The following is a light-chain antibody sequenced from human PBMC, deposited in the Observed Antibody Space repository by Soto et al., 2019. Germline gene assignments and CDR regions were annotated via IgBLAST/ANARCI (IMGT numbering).Light chain of an antibody. CDR3: VTWDSSLRVVM. Sequence: QSLLTQPPSVSAAPGTKVTISCSGSSSNIGNNYVSWYQQFPRAAPQLLIYANDKRPSGIPDRFSASKSGTSATLGITGLQTGDEADYYCVTWDSSLRVVMFGGGTKLTVL. CDR2: AND. J-gene: IGLJ3*02. CDR1: SSNIGNNY. V-gene: IGLV1-51*01.